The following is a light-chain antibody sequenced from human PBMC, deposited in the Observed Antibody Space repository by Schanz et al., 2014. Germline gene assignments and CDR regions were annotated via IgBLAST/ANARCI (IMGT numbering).Light chain of an antibody. CDR2: EGT. V-gene: IGLV2-23*03. CDR3: CSYTGSNTFAV. CDR1: SSDVGSYNL. J-gene: IGLJ3*02. Sequence: QSALTQPASVSGSPGQSITISCTGTSSDVGSYNLVSWYQQHPGKAPKLMIYEGTKRPSGVSNRFSGSKSGYTASLTISGMQDDDEADYFCCSYTGSNTFAVLGGGTKLPVL.